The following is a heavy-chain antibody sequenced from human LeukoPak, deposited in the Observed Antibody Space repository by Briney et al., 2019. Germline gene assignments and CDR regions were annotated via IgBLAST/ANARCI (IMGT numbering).Heavy chain of an antibody. CDR3: AKDQGGTIFGVVTDSFDY. V-gene: IGHV3-23*01. Sequence: GGSLRLSCAASGFTFSSYAMSWVRQAPGKGLEWVSAISGSGGSTYYADSVKGRFTISRDNSKNTLYLQMNSLRAEDTAVYYCAKDQGGTIFGVVTDSFDYWGQGTLVTVSS. CDR1: GFTFSSYA. J-gene: IGHJ4*02. D-gene: IGHD3-3*01. CDR2: ISGSGGST.